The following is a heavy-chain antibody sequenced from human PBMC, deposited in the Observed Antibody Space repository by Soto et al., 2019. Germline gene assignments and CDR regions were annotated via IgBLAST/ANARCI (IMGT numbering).Heavy chain of an antibody. J-gene: IGHJ6*02. V-gene: IGHV3-33*01. Sequence: ESGGGVVQPGRSLRLSCAASGFTFSSYGMHWVRQAPGKGLEWVAVIWYDGSNKYYADSVKGRFTISRDNSKNTLYLQMNSLRAEDTAVYYCARSGGYCSGGSCYDYYYYGMDVWGQGTTVTVSS. CDR3: ARSGGYCSGGSCYDYYYYGMDV. CDR2: IWYDGSNK. D-gene: IGHD2-15*01. CDR1: GFTFSSYG.